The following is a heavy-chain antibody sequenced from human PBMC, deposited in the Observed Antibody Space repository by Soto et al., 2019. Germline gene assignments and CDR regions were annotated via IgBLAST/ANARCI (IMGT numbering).Heavy chain of an antibody. J-gene: IGHJ4*02. CDR2: INHNGST. D-gene: IGHD3-10*01. Sequence: SETLSLTCAVYGGSFSGYYWSWIRQPPGKGLEWIGEINHNGSTNYNPSLKSRVTISVDTTKNQFSLKLSSVTAADTAVYYCAREAKNSGSGSLIPYYFDCWGQGTLVTVSS. CDR3: AREAKNSGSGSLIPYYFDC. CDR1: GGSFSGYY. V-gene: IGHV4-34*01.